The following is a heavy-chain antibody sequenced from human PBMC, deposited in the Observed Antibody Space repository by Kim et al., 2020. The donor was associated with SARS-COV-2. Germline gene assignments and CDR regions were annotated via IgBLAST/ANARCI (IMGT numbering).Heavy chain of an antibody. CDR2: NPHNGGT. J-gene: IGHJ6*02. V-gene: IGHV1-2*02. CDR3: AREWDV. Sequence: NPHNGGTTYAQKFQGRVTMTRDTSISTVYMELNRLQADDTAVYYCAREWDVWGQGTTVTVSS.